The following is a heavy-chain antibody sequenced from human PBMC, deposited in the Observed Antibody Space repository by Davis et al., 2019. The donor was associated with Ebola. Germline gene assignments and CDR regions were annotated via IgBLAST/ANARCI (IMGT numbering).Heavy chain of an antibody. D-gene: IGHD2-21*01. J-gene: IGHJ4*02. CDR1: GGSFSGYY. CDR3: ARSGDYGGGDY. Sequence: PSETLSLTCAVYGGSFSGYYWSWIRQPPGKGLEWIGEINHSGSTNYNPSLKSRVTISVDTSKNQFSLKLSSVTAADTAVYYCARSGDYGGGDYWGQGTLVTVSS. V-gene: IGHV4-34*01. CDR2: INHSGST.